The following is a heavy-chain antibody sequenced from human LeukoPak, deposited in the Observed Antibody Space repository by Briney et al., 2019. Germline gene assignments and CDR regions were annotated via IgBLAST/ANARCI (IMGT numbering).Heavy chain of an antibody. D-gene: IGHD3-9*01. CDR2: ISSSGSTI. CDR3: ARAGPGVLRYFDWLPFDY. V-gene: IGHV3-48*03. J-gene: IGHJ4*02. CDR1: GFTFSSYE. Sequence: GGSLRLSCAASGFTFSSYEMNWVRQAPGKGLEWVSYISSSGSTIYYADSVKGRFTISRDNAKNSLYLQMNSLRAEDTAVYYCARAGPGVLRYFDWLPFDYWGQGTLVTVSS.